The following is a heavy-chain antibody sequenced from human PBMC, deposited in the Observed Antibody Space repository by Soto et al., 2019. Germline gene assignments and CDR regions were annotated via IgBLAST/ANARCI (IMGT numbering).Heavy chain of an antibody. D-gene: IGHD3-22*01. Sequence: QVQLVQSGPEVKKPGASVKVACKGSGYTFSGNYIHWVRQAPGQGLAWVGYINPNSGGANYAPTFRGRVDMTRDTSINTVYMELSGMTSDDTAVYYCARFVYYYGSSGYYYDYWGQGTLVTVSS. CDR1: GYTFSGNY. CDR3: ARFVYYYGSSGYYYDY. V-gene: IGHV1-2*02. CDR2: INPNSGGA. J-gene: IGHJ4*02.